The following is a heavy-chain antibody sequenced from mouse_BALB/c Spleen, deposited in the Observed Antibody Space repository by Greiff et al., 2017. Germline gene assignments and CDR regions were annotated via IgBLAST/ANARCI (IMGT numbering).Heavy chain of an antibody. CDR1: GFTFSSFG. Sequence: EVQGVESGGGLVQPGGSRKLSCAASGFTFSSFGMHWVRQAPEKGLEWVAYISSGSSTIYYADTVKGRFTISRDNPKNTLFLQMTSLRSEDTAMYYCARRGRDGYFDYWGQGTTLTVSA. CDR2: ISSGSSTI. J-gene: IGHJ2*01. D-gene: IGHD3-3*01. CDR3: ARRGRDGYFDY. V-gene: IGHV5-17*02.